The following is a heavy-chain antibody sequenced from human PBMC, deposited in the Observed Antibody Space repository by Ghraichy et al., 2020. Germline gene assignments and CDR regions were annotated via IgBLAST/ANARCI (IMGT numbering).Heavy chain of an antibody. V-gene: IGHV3-48*02. J-gene: IGHJ6*02. CDR3: ARGSRVVRFYYYDGMDV. Sequence: GESLNISCVGSGFTFSGYSMNWVRQSPGKGLEWVSYITSSGRNIFYADSVKGRFTISRDNAQNSLYLQMNSLRDEDTAVYYCARGSRVVRFYYYDGMDVWGQGPTVTVSS. CDR1: GFTFSGYS. D-gene: IGHD4-23*01. CDR2: ITSSGRNI.